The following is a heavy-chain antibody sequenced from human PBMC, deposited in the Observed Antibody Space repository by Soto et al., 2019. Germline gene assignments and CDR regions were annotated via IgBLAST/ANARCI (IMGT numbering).Heavy chain of an antibody. D-gene: IGHD5-12*01. V-gene: IGHV4-59*01. CDR2: IYYSGST. J-gene: IGHJ4*02. CDR1: GGSISSYY. Sequence: SETLSLTCTVSGGSISSYYWSWIRQPPGKGLEWIGCIYYSGSTNYNPSLKSRVTISVDTSKNQFSLKLSSVTAADTAVYYCARGRDGYNLADYWGQGTLVTVS. CDR3: ARGRDGYNLADY.